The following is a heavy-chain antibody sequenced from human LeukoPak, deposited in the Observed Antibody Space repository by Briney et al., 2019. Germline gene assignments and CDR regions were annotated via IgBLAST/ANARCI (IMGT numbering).Heavy chain of an antibody. D-gene: IGHD6-19*01. Sequence: GGSLRLSCAASGFTFSSYAMSWVRRAPGKGLEWVSAISGSGGSTYYADSVKGRFTISRDNSKNTLYLQMNSLRAEDTAVYYCAPSQSSGWKNPNFDYWGQGTLVTVSS. CDR1: GFTFSSYA. CDR3: APSQSSGWKNPNFDY. V-gene: IGHV3-23*01. CDR2: ISGSGGST. J-gene: IGHJ4*02.